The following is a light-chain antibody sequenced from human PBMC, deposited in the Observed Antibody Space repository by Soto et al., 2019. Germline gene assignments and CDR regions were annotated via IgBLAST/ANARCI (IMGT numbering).Light chain of an antibody. V-gene: IGKV3D-7*01. J-gene: IGKJ5*01. CDR1: QSVTSNY. Sequence: EILITQSPATLSLSPGEGATLSCRASQSVTSNYLSWYQQKPGQAPKLLIYGASTRATGIPARFSGSGSGTDFTLTISSLQPEDFAVYYCQQDYNLPITFGLGTRLEIK. CDR2: GAS. CDR3: QQDYNLPIT.